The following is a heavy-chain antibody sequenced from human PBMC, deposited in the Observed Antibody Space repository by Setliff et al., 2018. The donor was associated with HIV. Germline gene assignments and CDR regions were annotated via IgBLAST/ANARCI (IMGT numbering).Heavy chain of an antibody. V-gene: IGHV4-59*01. Sequence: PSETLSLTCTVSGGSISSYYWSWIRQPPGKGLEWIGYIYYSGSTNYNPSLKSQVTISVDTSKNQFSLKLSSVTAADTAVYYCARVISSWSAYYIDYWGQGTLVTVSS. CDR2: IYYSGST. J-gene: IGHJ4*02. CDR3: ARVISSWSAYYIDY. CDR1: GGSISSYY. D-gene: IGHD3-3*01.